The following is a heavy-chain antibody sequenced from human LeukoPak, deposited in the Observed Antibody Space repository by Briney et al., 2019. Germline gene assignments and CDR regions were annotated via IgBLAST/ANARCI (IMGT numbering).Heavy chain of an antibody. Sequence: ASVKVSCKASVYTFTSYGISWVRQAPGQGLEWMGWISAYNGNTNYAQKLQGRVTMTTDTSTSTAYMELRSLRSDDTAVYYCARYPPQGVTYYYGSGSYWGQGTLVTVSS. V-gene: IGHV1-18*01. J-gene: IGHJ4*02. CDR2: ISAYNGNT. D-gene: IGHD3-10*01. CDR1: VYTFTSYG. CDR3: ARYPPQGVTYYYGSGSY.